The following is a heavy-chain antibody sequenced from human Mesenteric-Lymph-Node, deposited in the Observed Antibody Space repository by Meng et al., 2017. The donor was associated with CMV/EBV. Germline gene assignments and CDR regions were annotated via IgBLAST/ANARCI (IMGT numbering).Heavy chain of an antibody. CDR3: AKEGEGSGGAFDI. Sequence: GESLKISCAASGFTFSSYGMHWVRQAPGKGLEWVAFIRYDGSNKYYADSVKGRFTISRDNSKNTLYLQMYSLRAEDTAVYYCAKEGEGSGGAFDIWGQGTMVTVSS. V-gene: IGHV3-30*02. CDR1: GFTFSSYG. J-gene: IGHJ3*02. D-gene: IGHD3-10*01. CDR2: IRYDGSNK.